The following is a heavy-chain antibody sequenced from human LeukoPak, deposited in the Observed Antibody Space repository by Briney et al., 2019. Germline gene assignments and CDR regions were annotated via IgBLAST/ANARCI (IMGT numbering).Heavy chain of an antibody. D-gene: IGHD2-2*01. V-gene: IGHV3-48*03. CDR1: GFTFSSYE. Sequence: GGSLRLSCAASGFTFSSYEMNWVRQAPGKGLEWVSYISSSGSTIYYADSVKGRFTISRDNAKNSLYLQMNSLRAEDTAVYYCARAHCSSTSCYRGSYFYYYYYMDVWGKGTTVTISS. CDR3: ARAHCSSTSCYRGSYFYYYYYMDV. CDR2: ISSSGSTI. J-gene: IGHJ6*03.